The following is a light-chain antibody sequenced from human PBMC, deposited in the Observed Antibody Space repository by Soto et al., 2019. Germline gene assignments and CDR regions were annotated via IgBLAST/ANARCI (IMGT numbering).Light chain of an antibody. J-gene: IGKJ5*01. Sequence: EIVLRQSPGTLSLSPGERATLSCRASQSVGSNLAWYQQKPGQAPRLLIYAASTRATGIPARFSGSGSGTEFTLTISSLQSEDFAVYYCQQYNNWSFGQGTRLEIK. V-gene: IGKV3-15*01. CDR3: QQYNNWS. CDR2: AAS. CDR1: QSVGSN.